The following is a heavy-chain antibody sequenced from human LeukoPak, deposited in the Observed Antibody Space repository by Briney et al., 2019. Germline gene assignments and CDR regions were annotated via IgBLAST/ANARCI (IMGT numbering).Heavy chain of an antibody. Sequence: SETLSLTCTVSGGSISSSSYYWGWIRQPPGKGLEWIGEIDHSGSTNYNPSLKSRVTISLDTSKNQFSLKLSSVTAADTAVYYCARLYYSDSSGYYYLKVKEIVQDYWGQGTLVTVSS. D-gene: IGHD3-22*01. CDR1: GGSISSSSYY. J-gene: IGHJ4*02. CDR2: IDHSGST. CDR3: ARLYYSDSSGYYYLKVKEIVQDY. V-gene: IGHV4-39*07.